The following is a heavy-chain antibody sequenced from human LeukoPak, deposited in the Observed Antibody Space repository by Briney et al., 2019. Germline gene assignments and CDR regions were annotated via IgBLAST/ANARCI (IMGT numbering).Heavy chain of an antibody. CDR3: AAGTPNIVAHDAFDI. V-gene: IGHV1-58*02. Sequence: GTSVKVSCKASGFTFTSSAMQWVRQARGQRLEWIGWIVVGSGNTNYAQKFQERVTITRDMSTSTAYMELSSLRSVDTAVYYCAAGTPNIVAHDAFDIWGQGTMVTVSS. D-gene: IGHD5-12*01. CDR1: GFTFTSSA. J-gene: IGHJ3*02. CDR2: IVVGSGNT.